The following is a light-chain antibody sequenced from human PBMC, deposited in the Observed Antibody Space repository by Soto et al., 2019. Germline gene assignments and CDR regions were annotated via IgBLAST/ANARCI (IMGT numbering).Light chain of an antibody. Sequence: QTVVTQEPSFSVSPGGTVTLTCGLSSGSVSTSSYPSWYQQTPGQAPRTLIYSTNTRSSGVPDRFSGSILGNKAALTITGAQADDESDYYCVLYMGSGIDVFGTGTKLTVL. CDR1: SGSVSTSSY. J-gene: IGLJ1*01. CDR3: VLYMGSGIDV. V-gene: IGLV8-61*01. CDR2: STN.